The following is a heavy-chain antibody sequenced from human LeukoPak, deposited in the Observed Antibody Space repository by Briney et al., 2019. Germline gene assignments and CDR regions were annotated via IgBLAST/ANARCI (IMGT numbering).Heavy chain of an antibody. Sequence: PSETLSLTCTVSGYSISSGYYWGWIRQAPGKGLEWIGSIYNSGSTYYNPSLKSRVTISVDMSKNQFSLKLSSVTAADTAVYYCASQEAGSFYFDYWGQGTLVTVSS. CDR2: IYNSGST. CDR3: ASQEAGSFYFDY. CDR1: GYSISSGYY. J-gene: IGHJ4*02. D-gene: IGHD6-19*01. V-gene: IGHV4-38-2*02.